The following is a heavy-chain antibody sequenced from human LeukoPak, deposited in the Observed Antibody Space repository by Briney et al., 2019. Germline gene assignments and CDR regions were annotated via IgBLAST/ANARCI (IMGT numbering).Heavy chain of an antibody. J-gene: IGHJ4*02. D-gene: IGHD1-7*01. CDR3: ATARNFRFEY. CDR2: MNGEGTTI. V-gene: IGHV3-74*01. CDR1: GLTFGTTW. Sequence: PGGSLRLSCATSGLTFGTTWMHWVRQAPGEGLMWVSRMNGEGTTIDYADSVKGGFTVSRDYAKNTLFLQMNNLRTEDTALYFCATARNFRFEYWGQGSLVIVSA.